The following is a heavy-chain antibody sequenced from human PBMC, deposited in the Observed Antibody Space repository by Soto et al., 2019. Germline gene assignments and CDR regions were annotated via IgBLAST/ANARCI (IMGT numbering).Heavy chain of an antibody. J-gene: IGHJ6*02. CDR3: ATDPTRGRRGYYDYYYGMDV. Sequence: QVPLVQSGAEVKKPGASVKVSCKVSGYTLTELSMHWVRQAPGKGLEWMGGFDPEDGETIYAQKFQGRVTMTEDTSTDPAYMELSSLRSEDTAVYYCATDPTRGRRGYYDYYYGMDVWGQGTTVTVSS. V-gene: IGHV1-24*01. CDR1: GYTLTELS. CDR2: FDPEDGET. D-gene: IGHD1-26*01.